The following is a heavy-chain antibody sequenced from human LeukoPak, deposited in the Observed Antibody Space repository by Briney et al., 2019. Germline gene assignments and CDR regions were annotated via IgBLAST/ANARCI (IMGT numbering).Heavy chain of an antibody. CDR2: IIPIFGTA. D-gene: IGHD3-22*01. CDR1: GGTFSSYA. J-gene: IGHJ4*02. Sequence: ALVKVSCKASGGTFSSYAISWVRQAPGQGLEWMGGIIPIFGTANYAQKFQGRVTITADESTSTAYMELSSLRSEDTAVYYCARDGGIRVSGYYDSSGPTDYWGQGTLVTVSS. V-gene: IGHV1-69*13. CDR3: ARDGGIRVSGYYDSSGPTDY.